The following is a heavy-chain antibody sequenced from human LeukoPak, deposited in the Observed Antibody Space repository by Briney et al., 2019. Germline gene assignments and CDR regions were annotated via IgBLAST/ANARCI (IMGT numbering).Heavy chain of an antibody. CDR3: ARDSVTGPRSDAFDI. V-gene: IGHV3-30*04. J-gene: IGHJ3*02. Sequence: PGGSLRLSCAASGFTFSTYSIHWVRQAPGKGLEWVAVISYDGKNKYFADSVKGRFTISRDNSKNTLYLQMSGLRAEDTALYYCARDSVTGPRSDAFDIWGQGTMVTVSS. D-gene: IGHD6-19*01. CDR2: ISYDGKNK. CDR1: GFTFSTYS.